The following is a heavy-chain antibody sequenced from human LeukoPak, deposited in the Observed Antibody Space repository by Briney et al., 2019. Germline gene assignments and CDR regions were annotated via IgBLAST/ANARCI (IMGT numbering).Heavy chain of an antibody. CDR1: GFTFSSYA. CDR3: ARDAGNSGYGCDL. D-gene: IGHD5-12*01. Sequence: GGSLRLSCAASGFTFSSYAITWVRQAPGKGLEWVSAVSSNGAKTYYADSVKGRFTISRDNYKNMVFLQMNSLRAEDTAVYYCARDAGNSGYGCDLWGQGTLVTVSS. J-gene: IGHJ5*02. CDR2: VSSNGAKT. V-gene: IGHV3-23*01.